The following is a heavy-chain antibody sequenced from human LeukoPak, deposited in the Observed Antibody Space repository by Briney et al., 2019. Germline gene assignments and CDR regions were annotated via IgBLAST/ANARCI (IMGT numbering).Heavy chain of an antibody. CDR3: AKDKYYYDSSGYYSYPDY. J-gene: IGHJ4*02. D-gene: IGHD3-22*01. Sequence: ASVKVSCKASGYTFTSYGISWVRQAPGQGLEWMGWISAYNGNTNYAQKLQGRVTMTTDTSTSTAYMELRSLRSDDTAVYYCAKDKYYYDSSGYYSYPDYWGQGTLVTVSS. CDR2: ISAYNGNT. CDR1: GYTFTSYG. V-gene: IGHV1-18*01.